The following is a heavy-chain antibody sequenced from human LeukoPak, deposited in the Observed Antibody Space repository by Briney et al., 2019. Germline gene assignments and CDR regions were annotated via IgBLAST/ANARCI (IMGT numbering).Heavy chain of an antibody. D-gene: IGHD6-13*01. CDR3: AKDGSSSWYLLPLDY. J-gene: IGHJ4*02. CDR1: GFTFSSYG. Sequence: GRSLILSCAASGFTFSSYGMHWVRQAPGKGLEWVAVIWYDGSNKYYADSVKGRFTISRDNSKNTLYLQMNSLRAEDTAVYYCAKDGSSSWYLLPLDYWGQGTLVTVSS. CDR2: IWYDGSNK. V-gene: IGHV3-33*06.